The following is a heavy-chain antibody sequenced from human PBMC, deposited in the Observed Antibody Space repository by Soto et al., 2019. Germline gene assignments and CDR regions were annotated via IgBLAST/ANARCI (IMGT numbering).Heavy chain of an antibody. V-gene: IGHV3-23*01. J-gene: IGHJ3*02. CDR1: GFTFGRYA. CDR3: AKLSVTMVRGVDSHDAFDI. CDR2: ISGSGGST. D-gene: IGHD3-10*01. Sequence: PGGSLRLSCAASGFTFGRYAISRVRQGPGKGLVSVSAISGSGGSTYYADSVKGRFTISRDNSKNTLYLQMNSLRAEDTAVYYCAKLSVTMVRGVDSHDAFDIWGQGTMVTVSS.